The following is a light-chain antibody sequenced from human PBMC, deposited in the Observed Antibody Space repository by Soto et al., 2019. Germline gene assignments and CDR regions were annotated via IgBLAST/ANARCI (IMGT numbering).Light chain of an antibody. V-gene: IGKV4-1*01. CDR1: QSVLYSSNNKNY. J-gene: IGKJ1*01. CDR3: QQYYSTPWT. CDR2: LAS. Sequence: DIVMTQSPDSLAVSLGERATINCKSSQSVLYSSNNKNYLAWYQQKPGQPPKLLIYLASTRESGVPDRFSGSGSGTDFTLTISSLQAEDVAVYYCQQYYSTPWTFGPGTKVEIK.